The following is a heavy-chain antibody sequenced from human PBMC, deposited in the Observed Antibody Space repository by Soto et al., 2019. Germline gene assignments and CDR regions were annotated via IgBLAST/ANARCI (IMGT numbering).Heavy chain of an antibody. CDR1: EAPLAAIL. J-gene: IGHJ4*02. CDR3: ARVSPDSSGYYYLTPNDY. D-gene: IGHD3-22*01. Sequence: QVQLVQSGLRVKSPGPRGKASSRASEAPLAAILISWLRRAPDQGFEWWGGIILTFSTANYAQKFQGRVTITADESTSTAYMELSSLRSEDTAVYYCARVSPDSSGYYYLTPNDYWGQGTLVTVSS. V-gene: IGHV1-69*01. CDR2: IILTFSTA.